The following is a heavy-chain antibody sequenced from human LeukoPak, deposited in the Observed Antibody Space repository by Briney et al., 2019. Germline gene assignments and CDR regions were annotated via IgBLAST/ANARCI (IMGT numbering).Heavy chain of an antibody. CDR1: GGSISSGVYY. Sequence: SLSLTCTVSGGSISSGVYYWSWIRQHPGKGLEWVGCIYYSGSPYYNPSPKTRDTISVDTSKNHFSLKLSSVTAADTAVYYCAREEQLGNYGMDVWRQGTTVTVSS. CDR2: IYYSGSP. V-gene: IGHV4-31*03. D-gene: IGHD6-13*01. J-gene: IGHJ6*02. CDR3: AREEQLGNYGMDV.